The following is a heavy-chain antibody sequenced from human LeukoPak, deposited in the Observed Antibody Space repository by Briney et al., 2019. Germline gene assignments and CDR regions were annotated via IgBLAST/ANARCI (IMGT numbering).Heavy chain of an antibody. CDR1: GGSISSYY. V-gene: IGHV4-4*07. J-gene: IGHJ4*02. CDR2: IYTSGST. CDR3: ARGGYGSGWWDY. Sequence: SETLSLTCTVSGGSISSYYWSWIRRPAGKGLEWIGCIYTSGSTNYNPSLKSRVTMSVDTSKNQFSLKLGSVTAADTAVYYCARGGYGSGWWDYWGQGTLVTVSS. D-gene: IGHD6-19*01.